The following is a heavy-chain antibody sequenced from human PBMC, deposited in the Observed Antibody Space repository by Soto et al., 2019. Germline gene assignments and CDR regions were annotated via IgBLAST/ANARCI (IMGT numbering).Heavy chain of an antibody. V-gene: IGHV1-69*13. J-gene: IGHJ6*02. CDR2: IIPIFGTA. Sequence: SVKVSCKASGGTFSSYAISWVRQAPGQGLEWMGGIIPIFGTANYAQKFQGRVTITADESTSTAYMELSSLRSEDTAVYYCARDGSSSSGYYYYGMDVWGQGTTVTVS. CDR3: ARDGSSSSGYYYYGMDV. CDR1: GGTFSSYA. D-gene: IGHD6-6*01.